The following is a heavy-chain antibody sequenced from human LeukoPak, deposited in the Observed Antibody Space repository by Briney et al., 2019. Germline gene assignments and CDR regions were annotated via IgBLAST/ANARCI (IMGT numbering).Heavy chain of an antibody. CDR2: VSPPGGGT. CDR1: GFTFSNHG. CDR3: ARDLAWGAFDY. J-gene: IGHJ4*02. V-gene: IGHV3-23*01. D-gene: IGHD3-16*01. Sequence: GGTLRLSCAASGFTFSNHGMNWVRQAPGKGLEWLSGVSPPGGGTYYADSVKGRFTISRDDSKNTLSLQMNSLRVEDTAIYYCARDLAWGAFDYWGQGTLVTVSS.